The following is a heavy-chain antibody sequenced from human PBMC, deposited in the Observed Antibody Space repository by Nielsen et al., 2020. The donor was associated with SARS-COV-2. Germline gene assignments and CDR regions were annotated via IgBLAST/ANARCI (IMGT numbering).Heavy chain of an antibody. CDR3: AKDSYDAFDI. J-gene: IGHJ3*02. Sequence: SLKISCAASGFTFDDYAMHWVRQAPGKGLAWVSGISWNSGSIGYADSVKGRFTISRDNAKNSLYLQMNSLRAEDTALYYCAKDSYDAFDIWGQGTMVTVSS. CDR1: GFTFDDYA. V-gene: IGHV3-9*01. CDR2: ISWNSGSI.